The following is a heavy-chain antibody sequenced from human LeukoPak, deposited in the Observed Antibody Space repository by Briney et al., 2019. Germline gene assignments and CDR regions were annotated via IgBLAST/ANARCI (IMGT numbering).Heavy chain of an antibody. CDR3: VGARGGIDY. Sequence: SETLSLTCTVSGGSISSSSYYWGWLRQPPGKGLEGVGSIYYSGSTYYNPSLKSRVTISGDTSKNRFSLTLCSVTAADTAVYYCVGARGGIDYWGQRTLVSVSS. V-gene: IGHV4-39*01. CDR2: IYYSGST. J-gene: IGHJ4*02. CDR1: GGSISSSSYY. D-gene: IGHD3-16*01.